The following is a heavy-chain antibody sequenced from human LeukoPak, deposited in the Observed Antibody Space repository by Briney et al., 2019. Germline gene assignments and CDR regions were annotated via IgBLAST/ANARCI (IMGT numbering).Heavy chain of an antibody. CDR1: GGSISSESYY. J-gene: IGHJ4*02. CDR2: IYTSGST. D-gene: IGHD3-22*01. V-gene: IGHV4-61*02. Sequence: SETLSLTCTVSGGSISSESYYWSWIRQPAGKGLEWIGRIYTSGSTNYNPSLKSRVTISVDTSKNQFSLKLSSVTAADTDVYYCASSYYDSSSPDYWGQGTLVTVSS. CDR3: ASSYYDSSSPDY.